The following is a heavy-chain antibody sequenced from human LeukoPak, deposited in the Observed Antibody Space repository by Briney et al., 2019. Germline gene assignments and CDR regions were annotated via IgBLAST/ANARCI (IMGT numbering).Heavy chain of an antibody. Sequence: GGSLRLSCAASGFTFSSYEMNWVRQAPGKGLEWVSYISSSGSTIYYADSVKGRFTISRDNAKNSLYLQMNSLRAEDTAVYYCARVKYSGYDSMGVVDYWGQGTLVTVSS. D-gene: IGHD5-12*01. V-gene: IGHV3-48*03. CDR1: GFTFSSYE. CDR3: ARVKYSGYDSMGVVDY. CDR2: ISSSGSTI. J-gene: IGHJ4*02.